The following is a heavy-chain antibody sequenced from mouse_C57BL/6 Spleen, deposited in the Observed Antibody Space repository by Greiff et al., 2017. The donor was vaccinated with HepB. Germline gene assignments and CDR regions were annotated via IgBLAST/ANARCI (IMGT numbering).Heavy chain of an antibody. D-gene: IGHD1-1*01. CDR1: GYAFSSSW. CDR3: ARGVAQGYYFDY. J-gene: IGHJ2*01. CDR2: IYPGDGDT. Sequence: QVQLQQSGPELVKPGASVKISCKASGYAFSSSWMNWVKQRPGKGLEWIGRIYPGDGDTNYNGKFKGKATLTADKSSSTAYMQLSSLTSEDSAVYFCARGVAQGYYFDYWGQGTTLTVSS. V-gene: IGHV1-82*01.